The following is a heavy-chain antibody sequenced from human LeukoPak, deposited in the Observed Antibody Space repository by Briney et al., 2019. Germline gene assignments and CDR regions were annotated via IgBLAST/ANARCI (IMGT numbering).Heavy chain of an antibody. V-gene: IGHV3-20*04. CDR2: INWNGGST. D-gene: IGHD3-10*01. CDR3: ARYITMVRGVYDY. CDR1: GFTFDDYG. Sequence: GGSLRLSCAASGFTFDDYGMSWVRQAPGKGLEWVSGINWNGGSTGYADAVKGRFTISRDNAKNSLDLQMNSLRAEDTALYYCARYITMVRGVYDYWGQGTLVTVSS. J-gene: IGHJ4*02.